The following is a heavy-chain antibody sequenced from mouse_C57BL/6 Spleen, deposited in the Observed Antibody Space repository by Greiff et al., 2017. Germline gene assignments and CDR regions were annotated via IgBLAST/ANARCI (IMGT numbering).Heavy chain of an antibody. J-gene: IGHJ4*01. CDR2: INPNNGGT. V-gene: IGHV1-18*01. CDR1: GYTFTDYN. CDR3: AKRYYGSSYAMDY. D-gene: IGHD1-1*01. Sequence: VQLQQSGPELVKPGASVKIPCKASGYTFTDYNMDWVKQSHGKSLEWIGDINPNNGGTIYNQKFKGKATLTVDKSSSTAYMELRSLTSEDTAVYYYAKRYYGSSYAMDYWGQGTSVTVSS.